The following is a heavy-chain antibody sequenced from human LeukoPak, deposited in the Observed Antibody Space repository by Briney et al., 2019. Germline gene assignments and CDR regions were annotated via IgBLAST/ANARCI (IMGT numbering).Heavy chain of an antibody. CDR1: GFTFSSYA. J-gene: IGHJ4*02. V-gene: IGHV3-30-3*01. Sequence: PGGSLRLSCAASGFTFSSYAMHWVRQAPGKGLEWVAVISYDGSNKYYADSVKGRFTISRDNSKNTLYLQMNSLRAEDTAVYYCAKDKGIAAAGTGFDYWGQGTLVTVSS. CDR2: ISYDGSNK. D-gene: IGHD6-13*01. CDR3: AKDKGIAAAGTGFDY.